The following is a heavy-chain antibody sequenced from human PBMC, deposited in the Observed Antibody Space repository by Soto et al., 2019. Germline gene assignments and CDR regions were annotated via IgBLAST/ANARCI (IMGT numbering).Heavy chain of an antibody. CDR3: ARDSNYYGSGRQASWFDP. CDR1: GGTFSSYA. D-gene: IGHD3-10*01. V-gene: IGHV1-69*13. Sequence: ASVKVSCKASGGTFSSYAISWVRQAPGQGXEWMGGIIPIFGTANYAQKFQGRVTITADESTSTAYMELSSLRSEDTAVYYCARDSNYYGSGRQASWFDPWGQGTLVTVSS. CDR2: IIPIFGTA. J-gene: IGHJ5*02.